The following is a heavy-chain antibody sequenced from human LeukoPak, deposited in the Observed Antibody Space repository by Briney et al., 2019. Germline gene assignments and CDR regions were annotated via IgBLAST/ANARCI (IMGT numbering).Heavy chain of an antibody. D-gene: IGHD3-16*01. CDR2: IYYSGST. CDR3: AGGVTPYDAFDI. Sequence: SETLSLTCTVSGVAISADYWSWIRQPPGKGLEWIGYIYYSGSTNYNPSLKSRVTISVDTSKNQFSLKLSSVTPADTAVYYCAGGVTPYDAFDIWGQGTMVTVSS. V-gene: IGHV4-59*08. J-gene: IGHJ3*02. CDR1: GVAISADY.